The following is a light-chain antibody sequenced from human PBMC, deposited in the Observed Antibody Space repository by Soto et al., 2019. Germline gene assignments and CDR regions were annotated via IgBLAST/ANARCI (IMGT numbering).Light chain of an antibody. CDR2: DVS. V-gene: IGLV2-14*01. CDR3: SSYTSSSTVV. CDR1: SSDVGGYNY. J-gene: IGLJ2*01. Sequence: QSALTQPASVSGSPGQSITISCTGTSSDVGGYNYVSWYQQHPGKAPTLMIYDVSNRPSGVSNRFSGSKSGNTASLTISGLQAEDEADYYCSSYTSSSTVVFGGWTKLTVL.